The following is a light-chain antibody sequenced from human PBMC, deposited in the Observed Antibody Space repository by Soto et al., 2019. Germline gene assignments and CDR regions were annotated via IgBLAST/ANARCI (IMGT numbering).Light chain of an antibody. CDR1: QTISNY. J-gene: IGKJ3*01. CDR2: GAS. Sequence: DIQMPQSPAYLAASLGDRITSSCRASQTISNYLNWYHQKPGEAPKILIYGASTLQSGVPSSVSGSRSGTEFTLCTSSLQPEDFGTYYCQQSYNVPFTFGPGTKVDVK. V-gene: IGKV1-39*01. CDR3: QQSYNVPFT.